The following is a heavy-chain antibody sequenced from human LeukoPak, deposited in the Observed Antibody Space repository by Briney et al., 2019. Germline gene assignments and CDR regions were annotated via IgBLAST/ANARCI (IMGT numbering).Heavy chain of an antibody. CDR2: ISQDGSNK. Sequence: PGGSLRLSCAASGFNFSSYAMHWVRQAPGKWLEWVAVISQDGSNKYYADSVKGRFTISRDNSKNTLYLQMNSLRAEDTAVYYCARDGRAVAGNGGVDAFDIWGQGTMVTVSS. D-gene: IGHD6-19*01. J-gene: IGHJ3*02. CDR3: ARDGRAVAGNGGVDAFDI. V-gene: IGHV3-30*04. CDR1: GFNFSSYA.